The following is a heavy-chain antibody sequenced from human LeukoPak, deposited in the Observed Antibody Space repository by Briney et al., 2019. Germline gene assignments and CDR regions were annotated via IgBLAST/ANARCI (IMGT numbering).Heavy chain of an antibody. CDR2: ISGSGDNT. D-gene: IGHD1-26*01. CDR3: AKDVGKWESLHFFDY. J-gene: IGHJ4*02. V-gene: IGHV3-23*01. CDR1: GLTVTNAW. Sequence: GGSLRLSCAASGLTVTNAWMNWVRQAPGKGLEWVSAISGSGDNTYYADSVTGRFTISRDNSRNTLYLQMNSLRGDDTAVYYCAKDVGKWESLHFFDYWGQGTLVTVSS.